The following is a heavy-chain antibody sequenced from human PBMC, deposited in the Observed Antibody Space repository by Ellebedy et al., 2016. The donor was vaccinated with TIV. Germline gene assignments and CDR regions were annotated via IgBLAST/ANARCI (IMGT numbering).Heavy chain of an antibody. Sequence: MPSEPLSLTCAVSGGSIRSGGYSWSWIRQPPGWGLEWIGYIYHSGSTYYNPSLKSRVTISVDRSKNQFSLKLSSVTAADTAVYYWARGRIQLDYWGQGTLVTVSS. CDR1: GGSIRSGGYS. CDR3: ARGRIQLDY. CDR2: IYHSGST. J-gene: IGHJ4*02. V-gene: IGHV4-30-2*01.